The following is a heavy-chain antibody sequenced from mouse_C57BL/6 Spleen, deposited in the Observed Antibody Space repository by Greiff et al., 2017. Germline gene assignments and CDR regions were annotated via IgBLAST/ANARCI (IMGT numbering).Heavy chain of an antibody. Sequence: QVQLKQPGAELVRPGSSVKLSCKASGYTFTSYWMDWVKQRPGQGLEWIGNIYPSDSETHYNQKFKDKATLTVDKSSSTAYMQLSSLTSEDSAVYYWARPSRGFDYWGQGTTLTVSS. CDR2: IYPSDSET. V-gene: IGHV1-61*01. J-gene: IGHJ2*01. CDR3: ARPSRGFDY. CDR1: GYTFTSYW.